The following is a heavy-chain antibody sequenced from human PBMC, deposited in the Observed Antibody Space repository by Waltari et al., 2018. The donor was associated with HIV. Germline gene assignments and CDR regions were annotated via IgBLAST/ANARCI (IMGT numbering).Heavy chain of an antibody. CDR1: GGSISSGSYY. CDR3: ARRGIQLWFYAFDI. J-gene: IGHJ3*02. V-gene: IGHV4-61*02. CDR2: IYTSGSS. Sequence: QVQLQESGPGLVKPSQTLSLTCPVSGGSISSGSYYWRWIRQPAGKGLEWIGRIYTSGSSNYNPSLKSRVTISVDTSKNQFSLKLSSVTAADTAVYYCARRGIQLWFYAFDIWGQGTMVTVSS. D-gene: IGHD5-18*01.